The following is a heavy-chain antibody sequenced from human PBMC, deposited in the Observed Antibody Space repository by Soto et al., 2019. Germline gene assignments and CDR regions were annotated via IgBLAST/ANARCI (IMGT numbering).Heavy chain of an antibody. J-gene: IGHJ4*02. CDR1: GFSLSNARMG. CDR2: IFSNDEK. CDR3: ARIRSAAGQIFFDY. Sequence: SGPTLVNPTETLTLTCTVSGFSLSNARMGVSWIRQPPGKALEWLAHIFSNDEKSYSTSLKSRLTISKDTSKSQVVLTMTNMDPVDTATYYCARIRSAAGQIFFDYWGQGTLVTVSS. V-gene: IGHV2-26*01. D-gene: IGHD6-13*01.